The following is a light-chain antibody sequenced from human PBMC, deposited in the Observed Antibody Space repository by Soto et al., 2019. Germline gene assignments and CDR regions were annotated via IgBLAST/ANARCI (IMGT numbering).Light chain of an antibody. CDR1: SSDVGAYIF. V-gene: IGLV2-14*01. J-gene: IGLJ1*01. Sequence: QSVLTQPPSASGSPGQSVTISCTGTSSDVGAYIFVSWYQQHPGKAPKLMIYEVSDRPSGLSNRFSGSKSGNTASLTISKLQTEDEADYYCSSYTSNNFYVFGPGTKVTV. CDR2: EVS. CDR3: SSYTSNNFYV.